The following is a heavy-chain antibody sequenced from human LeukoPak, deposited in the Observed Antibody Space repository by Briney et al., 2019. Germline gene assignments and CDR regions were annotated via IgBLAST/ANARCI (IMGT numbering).Heavy chain of an antibody. J-gene: IGHJ6*03. CDR1: GFTLSSYA. D-gene: IGHD3-10*01. CDR2: ISDSGNT. V-gene: IGHV3-23*01. Sequence: GGSLRLSCAASGFTLSSYAMSWVRQAPGKGLEWVSAISDSGNTYHADSVKGRFTISRDSSKNSLYLQMNSLRAEDTALYYCARNSGAGYYFYMDVWGKGTAVTVSS. CDR3: ARNSGAGYYFYMDV.